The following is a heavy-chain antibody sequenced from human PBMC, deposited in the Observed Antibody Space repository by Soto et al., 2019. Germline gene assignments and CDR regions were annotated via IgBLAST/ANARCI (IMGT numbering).Heavy chain of an antibody. J-gene: IGHJ6*02. D-gene: IGHD3-10*01. Sequence: PSETLSLTCTVSGGSISSGGYYWSWIRQHPGKGLEWIGYIYYSGSTYYNPSLKSRVTISVDTSKNQFSLKLSSVAAADTAVYYCARDLFGTTYYYGMDVWGQGTTVTVSS. CDR2: IYYSGST. CDR1: GGSISSGGYY. V-gene: IGHV4-31*03. CDR3: ARDLFGTTYYYGMDV.